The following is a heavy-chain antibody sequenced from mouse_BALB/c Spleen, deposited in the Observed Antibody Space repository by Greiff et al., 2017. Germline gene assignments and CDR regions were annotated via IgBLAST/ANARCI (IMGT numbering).Heavy chain of an antibody. CDR2: INPGSGGT. CDR1: GYAFTNYL. CDR3: ARSGMGLRRTVYYLDY. D-gene: IGHD2-4*01. Sequence: QVQLQQSGAELVRPGTSVKVSCKASGYAFTNYLIEWVKQRPGQGLEWIGVINPGSGGTNYNEKFKGKATLTADKSSSTAYMQLSSLTSDDSAVYFCARSGMGLRRTVYYLDYWGQGTTLTVSS. J-gene: IGHJ2*01. V-gene: IGHV1-54*01.